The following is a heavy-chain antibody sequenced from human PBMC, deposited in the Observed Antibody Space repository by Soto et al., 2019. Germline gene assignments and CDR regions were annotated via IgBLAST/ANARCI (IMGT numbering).Heavy chain of an antibody. J-gene: IGHJ4*02. CDR1: GFTVSSSY. Sequence: GGSLRLSCAASGFTVSSSYMTWVRQAPGKGLVWVSRINSDGSSTSYADSVKGRFTISRDNAKNTLYLQMNSLRAEDTAVYYCARASLRGFDYWGQGTLVTVSS. CDR3: ARASLRGFDY. V-gene: IGHV3-74*01. CDR2: INSDGSST. D-gene: IGHD3-10*01.